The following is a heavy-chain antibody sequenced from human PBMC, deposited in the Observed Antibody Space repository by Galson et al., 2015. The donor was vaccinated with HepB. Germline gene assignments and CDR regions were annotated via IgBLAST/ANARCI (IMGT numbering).Heavy chain of an antibody. CDR3: AAVGDPHSGSYVWPKTPYYYGMDV. J-gene: IGHJ6*02. V-gene: IGHV1-58*01. CDR1: GFTFTSSA. CDR2: IVVGSGNT. D-gene: IGHD1-26*01. Sequence: SVKVSCKASGFTFTSSAVQWVRQARGQRLEWIGWIVVGSGNTNYAQKFQERVTITRDMSTSTAYMELSSLRSEDTAVYYCAAVGDPHSGSYVWPKTPYYYGMDVWGQGTTVTVSS.